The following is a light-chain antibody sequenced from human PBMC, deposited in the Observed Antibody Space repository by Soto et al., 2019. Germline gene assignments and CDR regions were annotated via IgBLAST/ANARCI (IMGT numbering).Light chain of an antibody. CDR1: RTIVSY. Sequence: DIQLTQSPSSRSASVGDGVTITCRASRTIVSYLNWYQQKSGKAPNLLIYGVSRLQGGVPSRFSGSGSGTDFTLSISSLQPEDFATYYCQQSYTAPSITFGQGTRLEI. CDR3: QQSYTAPSIT. V-gene: IGKV1-39*01. J-gene: IGKJ5*01. CDR2: GVS.